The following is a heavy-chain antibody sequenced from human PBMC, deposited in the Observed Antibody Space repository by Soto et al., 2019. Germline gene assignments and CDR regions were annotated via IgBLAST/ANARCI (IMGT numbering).Heavy chain of an antibody. CDR1: GLTFSSYW. CDR2: INSDGSST. V-gene: IGHV3-74*01. Sequence: PGGSLRLSCAASGLTFSSYWMHWVRQAPGKGLVWVSRINSDGSSTSYADSVKGRFTISRDNAKNTLYLQMNSLRAEDTAVYYCATLAAAGTDYDYWGQGTLVTVSS. CDR3: ATLAAAGTDYDY. D-gene: IGHD6-13*01. J-gene: IGHJ4*02.